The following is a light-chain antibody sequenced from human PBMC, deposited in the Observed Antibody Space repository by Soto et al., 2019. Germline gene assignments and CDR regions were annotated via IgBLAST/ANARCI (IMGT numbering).Light chain of an antibody. CDR1: QSLLHSNGYNY. J-gene: IGKJ3*01. V-gene: IGKV2-28*01. CDR3: MQALHLFT. Sequence: DIVMTQSPLSLPVTPGEPASISCRSSQSLLHSNGYNYLDWYLQKPGQSPHLLIYLGSNRASGVPDRFSGSGSGTDFTLRISRVEVEDVGVYYFMQALHLFTFGPGTKVDIK. CDR2: LGS.